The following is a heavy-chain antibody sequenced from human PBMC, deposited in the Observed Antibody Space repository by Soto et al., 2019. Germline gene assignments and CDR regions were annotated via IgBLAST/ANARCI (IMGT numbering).Heavy chain of an antibody. Sequence: QVQLQESGPGLVKPSQTLSLTCTVSGGSISSGDYYWSWIRQPPGKGLEWIGYIYYSGSTYYNPSLKSRVTILVDTSNNQFSLKLSSVTAADTAVYYCARDSHDNSNYLSNWFDPWGQGTLVTVSS. CDR1: GGSISSGDYY. CDR3: ARDSHDNSNYLSNWFDP. V-gene: IGHV4-30-4*01. D-gene: IGHD4-4*01. CDR2: IYYSGST. J-gene: IGHJ5*02.